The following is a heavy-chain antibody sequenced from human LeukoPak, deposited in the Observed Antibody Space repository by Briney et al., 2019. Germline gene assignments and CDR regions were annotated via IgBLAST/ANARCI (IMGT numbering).Heavy chain of an antibody. Sequence: GGSLRLSCAASGFTFSSYAMSWVRQAPGKGLEWVSAISGGGFNTYSADSVKGRFTISRDSSKNTLFLQMNSLRAKDTALYYCAKATSSTWYNYDYWGQGTLVTVPS. CDR3: AKATSSTWYNYDY. D-gene: IGHD6-13*01. J-gene: IGHJ4*02. CDR1: GFTFSSYA. V-gene: IGHV3-23*01. CDR2: ISGGGFNT.